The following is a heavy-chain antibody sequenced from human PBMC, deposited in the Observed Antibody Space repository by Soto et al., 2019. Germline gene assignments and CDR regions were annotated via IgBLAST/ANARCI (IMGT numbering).Heavy chain of an antibody. CDR1: GGSISSGDYY. J-gene: IGHJ1*01. CDR2: IYHSGST. CDR3: ARMWSGYNSH. Sequence: SETLSLTCTVSGGSISSGDYYWSWIRQPPGKGLEWIGYIYHSGSTYYNPSLKSRVTISVDRSKNQFSLKLSSVTAADTAVYYCARMWSGYNSHWGQGTLGTVS. V-gene: IGHV4-30-2*01. D-gene: IGHD6-25*01.